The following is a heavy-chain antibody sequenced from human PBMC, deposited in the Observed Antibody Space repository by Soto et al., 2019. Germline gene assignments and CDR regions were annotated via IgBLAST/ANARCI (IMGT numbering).Heavy chain of an antibody. D-gene: IGHD5-12*01. V-gene: IGHV1-69*13. J-gene: IGHJ4*02. Sequence: GXSXKVSYKASGGTXSSYAIRLVRQAPGQGLEWMGGIIPIFGTANYAQKFQGGVTITADESTSTAYMELSSLRSEDTAVYYCARGPVGDGYNLCYYFDYWGQGTLVTVSS. CDR3: ARGPVGDGYNLCYYFDY. CDR2: IIPIFGTA. CDR1: GGTXSSYA.